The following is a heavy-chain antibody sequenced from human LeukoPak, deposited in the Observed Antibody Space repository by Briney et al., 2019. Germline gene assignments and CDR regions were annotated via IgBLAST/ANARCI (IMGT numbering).Heavy chain of an antibody. D-gene: IGHD6-19*01. V-gene: IGHV1-2*02. Sequence: ASVKVSCKASGYTFTDYYMHWVRQAPGQGFEWMGWINPNSGATIYAQKFQGRVTMTRDSSISTAYMEVSRLTSDDTAVYHCATTFSSGWYFHYWGQGTLVTVSS. CDR3: ATTFSSGWYFHY. CDR1: GYTFTDYY. CDR2: INPNSGAT. J-gene: IGHJ4*02.